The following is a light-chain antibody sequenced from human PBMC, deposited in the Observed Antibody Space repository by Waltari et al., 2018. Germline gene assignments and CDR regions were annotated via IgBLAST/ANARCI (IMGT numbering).Light chain of an antibody. J-gene: IGKJ2*01. CDR1: QDISND. Sequence: DIQMTQSPSSLSASVGDRVPITCQASQDISNDLNWYQQKPGKAPKLLIYDASNLETGVPSRFSGSGSGTDFIFSISSLQPEDIATYYCQQYDNVPYTFGQGTKLEIK. CDR3: QQYDNVPYT. V-gene: IGKV1-33*01. CDR2: DAS.